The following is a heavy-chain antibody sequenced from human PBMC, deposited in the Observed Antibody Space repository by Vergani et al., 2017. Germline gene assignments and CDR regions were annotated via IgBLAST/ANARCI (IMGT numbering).Heavy chain of an antibody. D-gene: IGHD1-26*01. V-gene: IGHV3-20*04. J-gene: IGHJ3*02. Sequence: EVQLVESGGGVVRPGGSLRRSCEASGFTFDDYGISWVSKPPGKGLEWVAGIHWIGGSKSDAASVKGRFTISRDNTKNSLYLQMNSLRAEDPALYSCASLQTWDDTFDIWGQGTMVTVSS. CDR2: IHWIGGSK. CDR3: ASLQTWDDTFDI. CDR1: GFTFDDYG.